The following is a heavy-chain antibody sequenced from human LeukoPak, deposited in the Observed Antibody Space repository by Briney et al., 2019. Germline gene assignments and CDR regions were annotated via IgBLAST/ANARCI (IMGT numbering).Heavy chain of an antibody. CDR3: ARDRRSEGGVRASFDY. Sequence: SETLSLTCTVSGDSISRSSYYWGWIRQPPGKGLEWIGSTFNNGHTYYNPSLRSRITISVDKSKNQFSLKLSSVTAADTAVYYCARDRRSEGGVRASFDYWGQGTLVTVSS. CDR1: GDSISRSSYY. D-gene: IGHD3-10*01. J-gene: IGHJ4*02. CDR2: TFNNGHT. V-gene: IGHV4-39*07.